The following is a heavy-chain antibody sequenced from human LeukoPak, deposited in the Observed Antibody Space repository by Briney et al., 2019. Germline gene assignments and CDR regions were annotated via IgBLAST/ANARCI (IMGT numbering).Heavy chain of an antibody. D-gene: IGHD1-26*01. Sequence: SVKVSCKASGGTFSSYAISWVRQAPGQELEWMGGIIPIFGTANYAQKFQGRVTITADESTSTAYMELSSLRSEDTAVYYCARGFGSYYPQNFDYWGQGTLVTVSS. J-gene: IGHJ4*02. CDR3: ARGFGSYYPQNFDY. CDR2: IIPIFGTA. V-gene: IGHV1-69*13. CDR1: GGTFSSYA.